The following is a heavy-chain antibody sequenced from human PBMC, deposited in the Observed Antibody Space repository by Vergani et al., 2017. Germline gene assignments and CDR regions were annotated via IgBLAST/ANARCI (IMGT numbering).Heavy chain of an antibody. Sequence: QLQLQESGPGLVKPSETLSLTCTVSGGSISSSSYYWGWIRQPPGKGLEWIGSIYYSGSTYYNPSLKSRVTISVDTSKNQFSLKLSSVTAADTAVYYCARALDIVVVPAAAIWNCFDPWGQGTLVTVSS. CDR2: IYYSGST. CDR3: ARALDIVVVPAAAIWNCFDP. D-gene: IGHD2-2*01. V-gene: IGHV4-39*07. J-gene: IGHJ5*02. CDR1: GGSISSSSYY.